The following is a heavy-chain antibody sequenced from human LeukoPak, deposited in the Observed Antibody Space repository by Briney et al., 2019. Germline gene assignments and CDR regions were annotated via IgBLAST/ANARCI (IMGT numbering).Heavy chain of an antibody. CDR3: ARGLGYCSTTTCYGELPGDY. J-gene: IGHJ4*02. CDR2: VSGLNGNT. D-gene: IGHD2-2*01. CDR1: GYTFIGYH. Sequence: ASVKVSCKASGYTFIGYHVSWVRQAPGQGLEWMGRVSGLNGNTKYAEKFQGRVTMTKDTSTATAYMELRGLRSDDTAVYYCARGLGYCSTTTCYGELPGDYWSQGTLITVSS. V-gene: IGHV1-18*01.